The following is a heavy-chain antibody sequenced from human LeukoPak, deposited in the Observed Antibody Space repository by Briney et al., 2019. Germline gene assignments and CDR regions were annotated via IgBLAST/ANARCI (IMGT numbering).Heavy chain of an antibody. Sequence: GASVKVSCKASGYTFTSYDINWVRQATGQGLEWMGWMNPNSGNTGYAQKFQGRVTITRNTSISTAYMELSSLRSEDTAVYYCARAEGTPYYYGSGSYYSVYWGQGTLVTVSS. D-gene: IGHD3-10*01. J-gene: IGHJ4*02. V-gene: IGHV1-8*01. CDR3: ARAEGTPYYYGSGSYYSVY. CDR1: GYTFTSYD. CDR2: MNPNSGNT.